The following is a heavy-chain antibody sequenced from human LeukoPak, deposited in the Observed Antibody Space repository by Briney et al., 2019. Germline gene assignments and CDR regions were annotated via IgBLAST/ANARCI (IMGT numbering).Heavy chain of an antibody. V-gene: IGHV3-30-3*01. CDR1: EFTFSDYV. Sequence: QPGGSLRLSCTASEFTFSDYVMCWVRQAPGKGLEWVAAISSDGNNKFYADSVKGRSTISRDNSKNTLYVQMNSLKPEDTAVYYCARGAPPDYWGQGTLVTVSS. J-gene: IGHJ4*02. CDR2: ISSDGNNK. CDR3: ARGAPPDY.